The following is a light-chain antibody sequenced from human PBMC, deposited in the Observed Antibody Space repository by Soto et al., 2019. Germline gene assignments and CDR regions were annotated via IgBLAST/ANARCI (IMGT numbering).Light chain of an antibody. V-gene: IGLV2-18*01. CDR1: SSDVGTYNR. CDR3: SLYTTSSSRVV. CDR2: EVN. Sequence: QSALTPPPSVSGSPGQSVTITYTGTSSDVGTYNRVSWYQQPPGTAPKLIIYEVNNRPSGVPDRVSGSKSGNTASLTISGLQAEDEAEYHCSLYTTSSSRVVFGGGTKLTVL. J-gene: IGLJ2*01.